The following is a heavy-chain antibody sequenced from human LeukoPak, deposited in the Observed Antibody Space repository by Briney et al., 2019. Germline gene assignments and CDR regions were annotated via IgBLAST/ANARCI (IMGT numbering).Heavy chain of an antibody. V-gene: IGHV3-48*02. CDR2: ITSGSSPI. D-gene: IGHD2-21*01. J-gene: IGHJ4*02. CDR1: GFTFSSYS. Sequence: GGSLRLSCAASGFTFSSYSMNWVRQAPGKGLEWVSYITSGSSPIYYADSVKGRFTISRDNAKNSLYLQMNSLRDEDTAVYYCARALGGDYDYWGQGTLVTVSS. CDR3: ARALGGDYDY.